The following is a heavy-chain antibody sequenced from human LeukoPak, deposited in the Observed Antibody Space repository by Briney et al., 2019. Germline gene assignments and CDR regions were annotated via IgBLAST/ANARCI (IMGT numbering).Heavy chain of an antibody. V-gene: IGHV3-23*01. CDR3: AKGPPSVRFLEWPSGPSSFDY. Sequence: PGGSLRLSCAASGFTFSSYAMSWVRQAPGKGLEWVSAISGSGGSTYYADSVKGRFTISRDNSKNTLYLQMNSLRAEDTAVYYCAKGPPSVRFLEWPSGPSSFDYWGQGTLVTVSS. CDR2: ISGSGGST. D-gene: IGHD3-3*01. J-gene: IGHJ4*02. CDR1: GFTFSSYA.